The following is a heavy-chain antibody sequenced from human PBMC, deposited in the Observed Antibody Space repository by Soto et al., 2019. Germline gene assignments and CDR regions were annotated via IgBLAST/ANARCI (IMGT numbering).Heavy chain of an antibody. CDR1: GFTFSSYG. J-gene: IGHJ4*02. V-gene: IGHV3-30*18. CDR3: AKGPPEEAQPAGFDY. D-gene: IGHD1-1*01. CDR2: ISYDGSNK. Sequence: QVQLVESGGGVVQPGRSLRLSCAASGFTFSSYGMHWVRQAPGKGLEWVAVISYDGSNKYYADSVKGRFTISRDNSKNTLYLQMNSLRVEDTAVYYCAKGPPEEAQPAGFDYWGQGTLVTVSS.